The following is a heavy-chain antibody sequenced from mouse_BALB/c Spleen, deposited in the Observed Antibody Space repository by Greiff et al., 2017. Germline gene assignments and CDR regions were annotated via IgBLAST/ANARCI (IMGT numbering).Heavy chain of an antibody. CDR2: ISSGGST. Sequence: EVKLMESGGGLVKPGGSLKLSCAASGFTFSSYAMSWVRQTPEKRLEWVASISSGGSTYYPDSVKGRFTISRDNARNILYLQMSSLRSEDTAMYYCARDYDGGAWFAYWGQGTLVTVSA. V-gene: IGHV5-6-5*01. D-gene: IGHD2-4*01. CDR1: GFTFSSYA. J-gene: IGHJ3*01. CDR3: ARDYDGGAWFAY.